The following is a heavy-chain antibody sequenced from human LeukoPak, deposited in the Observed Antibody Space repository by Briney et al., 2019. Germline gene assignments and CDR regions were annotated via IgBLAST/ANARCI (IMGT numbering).Heavy chain of an antibody. V-gene: IGHV3-7*01. CDR2: IKADGSEK. Sequence: PGGSLRLSCAASGFTFSSYEMNWVRQAPGKGLEWVADIKADGSEKYYVDSVKGRFTILRDNAKNSLYLQMNSLRAEDTAVYYCARDNYDYGDYDYYYYMGVWGKGTTVTISS. J-gene: IGHJ6*03. D-gene: IGHD4-17*01. CDR1: GFTFSSYE. CDR3: ARDNYDYGDYDYYYYMGV.